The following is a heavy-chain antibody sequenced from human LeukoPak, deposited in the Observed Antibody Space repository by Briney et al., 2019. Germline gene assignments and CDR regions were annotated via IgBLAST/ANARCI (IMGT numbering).Heavy chain of an antibody. D-gene: IGHD3-3*01. V-gene: IGHV3-30*02. CDR1: GFTFSSYG. Sequence: PGGSLRLSYAASGFTFSSYGMHWVRQAPGKGLEWVAFIRYDGSNKYYADSAKGRFTISRDNSKNTLYLQMNSLRAEDTAVYYCAKRGDDFWSGIDYWGQGTLVTVSS. CDR3: AKRGDDFWSGIDY. J-gene: IGHJ4*02. CDR2: IRYDGSNK.